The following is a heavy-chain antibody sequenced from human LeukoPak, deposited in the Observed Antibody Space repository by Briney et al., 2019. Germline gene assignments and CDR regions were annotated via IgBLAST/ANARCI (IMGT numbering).Heavy chain of an antibody. CDR3: ASGHSSSWYPFLGY. D-gene: IGHD6-13*01. V-gene: IGHV4-34*01. J-gene: IGHJ4*02. Sequence: ASETLSLTCTVSGGSISSYYWSWIRQPPGKGLEWIGEINHSGSTNYNPSLKSRVTISVDTSKNQFSLKLSSVTAADTAVYHCASGHSSSWYPFLGYWGQGTLVTVSS. CDR1: GGSISSYY. CDR2: INHSGST.